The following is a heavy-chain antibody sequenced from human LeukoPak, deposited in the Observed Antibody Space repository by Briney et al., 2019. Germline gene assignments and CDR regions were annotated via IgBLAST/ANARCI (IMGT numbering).Heavy chain of an antibody. Sequence: SETLSLTCTVSGGSISSYYWSWIRQPPGKGLEWMGYIYYSGSTTYNPSLKSRVTISVDTSKNQFSLKLSSVTAADTAVYYCARDAAQDGFGESTFDPWGQGTLVTVSS. J-gene: IGHJ5*02. CDR3: ARDAAQDGFGESTFDP. CDR1: GGSISSYY. D-gene: IGHD3-10*01. V-gene: IGHV4-59*01. CDR2: IYYSGST.